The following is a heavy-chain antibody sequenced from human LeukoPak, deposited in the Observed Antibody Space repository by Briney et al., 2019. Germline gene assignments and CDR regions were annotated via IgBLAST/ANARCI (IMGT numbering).Heavy chain of an antibody. CDR3: ARDGYNSHFDY. CDR1: GFTFDDYD. J-gene: IGHJ4*02. Sequence: GGSLRLSCAASGFTFDDYDMSWVRQAPGKGLEWVSGINWNGGSTGYADSVKGRFTISRDNAKNSLYLQMNSLRAEDTAVYYCARDGYNSHFDYWGQGTLVTVSS. CDR2: INWNGGST. V-gene: IGHV3-20*04. D-gene: IGHD5-24*01.